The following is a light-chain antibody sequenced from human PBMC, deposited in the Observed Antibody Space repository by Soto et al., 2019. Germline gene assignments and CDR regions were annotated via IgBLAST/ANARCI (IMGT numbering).Light chain of an antibody. J-gene: IGKJ2*01. V-gene: IGKV2-24*01. CDR3: MQGTRCPYT. CDR1: QSLVYRDGNTY. CDR2: KIS. Sequence: DVVMTQTPLFSPVTVGQPASISCRSSQSLVYRDGNTYLKWLHQRPGQPPRLLIYKISDRFSGGPDRFIGSGAGTDVTLKISRVEAGDVGVYYWMQGTRCPYTFGQGTRLEMK.